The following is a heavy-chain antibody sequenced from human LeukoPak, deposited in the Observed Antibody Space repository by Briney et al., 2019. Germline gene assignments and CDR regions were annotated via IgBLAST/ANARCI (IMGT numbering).Heavy chain of an antibody. CDR3: ARSLDYYDSSGYYSGAFDI. J-gene: IGHJ3*02. V-gene: IGHV1-18*01. CDR1: GYTFTSYG. D-gene: IGHD3-22*01. Sequence: ASVKVSCKASGYTFTSYGISWVRQAPGQGLEWMGWISAYNGNTNYAQKLQGRVTMTTDTSTSTAYMELRSLRSDDTAVYYCARSLDYYDSSGYYSGAFDIWGQGTMVTVSS. CDR2: ISAYNGNT.